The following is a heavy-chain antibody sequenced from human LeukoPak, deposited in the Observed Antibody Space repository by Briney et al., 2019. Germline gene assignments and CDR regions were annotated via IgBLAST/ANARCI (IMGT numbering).Heavy chain of an antibody. CDR3: ARPGTGTDGYYYYGMDV. CDR2: ISYDGSNK. V-gene: IGHV3-30*04. CDR1: GFTFGSYA. D-gene: IGHD1/OR15-1a*01. J-gene: IGHJ6*02. Sequence: AGGSLRLSCAASGFTFGSYAMHWVRQAPGKGLEWVAVISYDGSNKYYADSVKGRFTISRDNSKNTLYLQMNSLRAEDTAVYYCARPGTGTDGYYYYGMDVWGQGTTVTVSS.